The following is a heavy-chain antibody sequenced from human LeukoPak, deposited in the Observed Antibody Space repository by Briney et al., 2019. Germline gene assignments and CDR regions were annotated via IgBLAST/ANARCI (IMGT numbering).Heavy chain of an antibody. CDR3: ARTYCSSTSCYWVFDY. D-gene: IGHD2-2*01. CDR2: TSAYNGNT. Sequence: ASVKVSCKASGYTFTSYGISWVRQAPGQGLEWMGWTSAYNGNTNYAQKLQGRVTMTTDTSTSTAYMELRSLRSDDTAVYYCARTYCSSTSCYWVFDYWGQGTLVTVSS. V-gene: IGHV1-18*04. J-gene: IGHJ4*02. CDR1: GYTFTSYG.